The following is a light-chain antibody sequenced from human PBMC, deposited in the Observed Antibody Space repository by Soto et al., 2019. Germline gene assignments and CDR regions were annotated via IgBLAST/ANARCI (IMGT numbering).Light chain of an antibody. J-gene: IGKJ4*01. CDR1: QSVSYN. CDR2: GAF. Sequence: EIVMTQSPATLSVSPGERATLSCRASQSVSYNLAWYQQKPGQGSRLLIYGAFTRATGIPARFSGSGSGTEFTLTISSLQSEYFAVYYCQQYKNWPPLTFGGGTKVEIK. V-gene: IGKV3-15*01. CDR3: QQYKNWPPLT.